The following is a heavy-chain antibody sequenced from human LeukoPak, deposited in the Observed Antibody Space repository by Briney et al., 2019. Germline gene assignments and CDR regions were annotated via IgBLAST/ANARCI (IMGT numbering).Heavy chain of an antibody. CDR3: AKDFGSYGYFVVDC. Sequence: GRSLRLSCAASGFTFSSYGMHWVRQAPGKGLEWVAVISYDGSNKYYADSVKGRFTISRDNSKNTLYLQMNSLRAEDTAVYYCAKDFGSYGYFVVDCWGREPWSPSPQ. V-gene: IGHV3-30*18. D-gene: IGHD5-18*01. CDR1: GFTFSSYG. CDR2: ISYDGSNK. J-gene: IGHJ4*02.